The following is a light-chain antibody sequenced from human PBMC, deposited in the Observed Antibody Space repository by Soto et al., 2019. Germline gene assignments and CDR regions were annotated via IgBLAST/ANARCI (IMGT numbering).Light chain of an antibody. CDR2: GAF. V-gene: IGKV3-20*01. CDR1: QSVSSTY. J-gene: IGKJ2*01. CDR3: QGYGDSPPTYT. Sequence: EIVLTQSPGTLSLSPGERATLSCRASQSVSSTYLAWYQHKPGQAPRLLIYGAFNRATGIPDRFSGSGSGTDFTRAISRVEPEDFAVYYCQGYGDSPPTYTFGQGTRLEI.